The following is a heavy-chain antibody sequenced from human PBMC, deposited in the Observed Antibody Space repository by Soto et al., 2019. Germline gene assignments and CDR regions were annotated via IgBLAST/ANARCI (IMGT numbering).Heavy chain of an antibody. CDR2: VHYSGTT. D-gene: IGHD6-19*01. CDR3: GMDCAVTGSPFDY. J-gene: IGHJ4*02. CDR1: GGSISSNY. V-gene: IGHV4-59*01. Sequence: QVQLQESGPGLVKPSETLSLTCSVSGGSISSNYWTWIRHRPGKGLEWIGYVHYSGTTNYNPTLNRLVIISLVTSKIQFSLTLRAMTAADTAVYYRGMDCAVTGSPFDYWGQGTVVTVSS.